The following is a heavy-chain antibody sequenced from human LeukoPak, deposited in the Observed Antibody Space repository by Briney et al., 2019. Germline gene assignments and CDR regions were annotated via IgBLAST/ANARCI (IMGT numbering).Heavy chain of an antibody. D-gene: IGHD1-26*01. CDR1: GTSISSGSYY. J-gene: IGHJ4*02. CDR3: ARDVADYSGNYIYYIDY. V-gene: IGHV4-61*02. Sequence: SETLSLTCTVSGTSISSGSYYWSWLRQPAGKRLEWIGRIYTRGSTNYNPSFESRVTISLDTSKNQFSLKLSSVSAADTAVYYCARDVADYSGNYIYYIDYWGQGTLITVSS. CDR2: IYTRGST.